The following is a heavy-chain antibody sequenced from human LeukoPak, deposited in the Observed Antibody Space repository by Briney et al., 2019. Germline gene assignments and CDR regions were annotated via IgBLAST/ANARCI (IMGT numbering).Heavy chain of an antibody. D-gene: IGHD1-26*01. CDR1: GLTFSSYA. J-gene: IGHJ4*02. Sequence: GGSLRLSCAASGLTFSSYAMSWVRQAPGKGLEWVSAISGSGGSTYYADSVKGRFTISRDNSKNTLYLQMNSLRAEDTAVYYCAKDSSGSYVYYFDYWGQGTLVTVSS. V-gene: IGHV3-23*01. CDR2: ISGSGGST. CDR3: AKDSSGSYVYYFDY.